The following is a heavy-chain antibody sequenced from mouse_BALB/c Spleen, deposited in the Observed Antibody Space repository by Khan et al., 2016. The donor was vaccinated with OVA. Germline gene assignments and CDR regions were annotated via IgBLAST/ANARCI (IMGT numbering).Heavy chain of an antibody. CDR3: TYSLLLNAMYY. Sequence: IQLQQSGAELMKAGASVKLSCTVSGFNIKDTYMHWVKQRPEQGLEWIGRIDPANGKTKYDPKFQGKATITAVTSSNTAYLQLSSLTSEDTAVYYCTYSLLLNAMYYWGQETSVTVSS. CDR1: GFNIKDTY. J-gene: IGHJ4*01. CDR2: IDPANGKT. V-gene: IGHV14-3*02. D-gene: IGHD1-2*01.